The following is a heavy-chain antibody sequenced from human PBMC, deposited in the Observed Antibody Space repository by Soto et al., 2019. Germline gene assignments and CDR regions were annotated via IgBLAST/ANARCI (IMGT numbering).Heavy chain of an antibody. J-gene: IGHJ3*01. CDR3: AKPISISGVIIDAFDV. CDR2: ISYEGSNK. V-gene: IGHV3-30*18. CDR1: KFTFSYYG. D-gene: IGHD3-3*01. Sequence: LRLSCAASKFTFSYYGMHWVRQAPGKGLEWVAVISYEGSNKYYADPVKGRFTISRDNSKNTLHLEMNSLRTEDTAVYYCAKPISISGVIIDAFDVWGQGTMVTVSS.